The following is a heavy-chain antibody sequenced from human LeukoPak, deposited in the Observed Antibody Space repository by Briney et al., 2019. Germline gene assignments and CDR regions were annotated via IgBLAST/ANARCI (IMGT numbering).Heavy chain of an antibody. CDR2: ISSDGSIT. Sequence: GGSLRLSCAASGFTFSTYWMHWVRQAPGKGLVWVSRISSDGSITSYADSVKGRFTISRDISKDTLYLQMNSLRAEDTAVYYCASEDSSSWFYYGMDVWGQGTTVTVSS. CDR3: ASEDSSSWFYYGMDV. J-gene: IGHJ6*02. V-gene: IGHV3-74*01. D-gene: IGHD6-13*01. CDR1: GFTFSTYW.